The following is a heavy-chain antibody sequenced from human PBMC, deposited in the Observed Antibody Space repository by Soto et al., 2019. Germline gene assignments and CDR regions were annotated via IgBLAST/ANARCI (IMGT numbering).Heavy chain of an antibody. CDR3: ARPNYYYYDMDV. CDR1: GYSFSSYR. Sequence: PGESLKISCKGSGYSFSSYRIAWVRQMPGKGLEWMGTIYPGDSDTRYSPSFQGQVTISADKSISTAFLQWSSLKASDTAIYYCARPNYYYYDMDVWGQGITVTVSS. J-gene: IGHJ6*02. V-gene: IGHV5-51*01. CDR2: IYPGDSDT.